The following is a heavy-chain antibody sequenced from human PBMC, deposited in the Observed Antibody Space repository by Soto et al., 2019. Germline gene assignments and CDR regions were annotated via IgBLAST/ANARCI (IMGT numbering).Heavy chain of an antibody. V-gene: IGHV4-30-2*01. D-gene: IGHD6-13*01. CDR3: ARDGGSSWYGWFDP. CDR1: GGPISSGGYS. J-gene: IGHJ5*02. CDR2: IYHSGST. Sequence: SETLSLTCAVSGGPISSGGYSWSWIRQPPGKGLEWIGYIYHSGSTYYNPSLKSRVTISVDRSKNQFSLKLSSVTAADMVVYYCARDGGSSWYGWFDPWGQGTLVTVSS.